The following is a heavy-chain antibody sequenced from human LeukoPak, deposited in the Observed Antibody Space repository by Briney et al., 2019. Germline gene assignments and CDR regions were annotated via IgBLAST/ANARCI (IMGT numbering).Heavy chain of an antibody. D-gene: IGHD5-18*01. J-gene: IGHJ4*02. CDR2: IYYSGST. CDR3: ARIGYSYGPYFDY. V-gene: IGHV4-39*01. Sequence: PSETLSLTCTVSGGSISSSSYYWGWIRQPPGKGLEWIGSIYYSGSTYYNPSLKSRFTISVYTSKNQFSLKLSSVTAADTAVYYCARIGYSYGPYFDYWGQGTLVTVSS. CDR1: GGSISSSSYY.